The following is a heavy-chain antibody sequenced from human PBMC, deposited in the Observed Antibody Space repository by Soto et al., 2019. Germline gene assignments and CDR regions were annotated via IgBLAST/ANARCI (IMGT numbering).Heavy chain of an antibody. Sequence: QVQLVESGGGVVQPGRSLRLSCAASGFTFSSNGMHWVRQAPGKGLEWVASIWSDGSNKYSADSVKGRFTISRDNSKNTLYLQMESLRAEDTAVYYCARDGSNKPGFYYGMDAWGRGTTVSVSS. CDR3: ARDGSNKPGFYYGMDA. D-gene: IGHD4-4*01. V-gene: IGHV3-33*01. CDR2: IWSDGSNK. CDR1: GFTFSSNG. J-gene: IGHJ6*02.